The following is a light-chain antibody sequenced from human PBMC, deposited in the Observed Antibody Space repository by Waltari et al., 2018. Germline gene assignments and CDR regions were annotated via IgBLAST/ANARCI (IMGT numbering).Light chain of an antibody. V-gene: IGLV1-44*01. Sequence: QAVLTTPPSASGTPGQRVSMSCSGNSPNIGYKTVNRYQQLPGTAPKLLIYTNYQRPSGFPDRFSGSKSGTSASLAISGLQSEDEADYYCAAWDDSLNGVVFGGGTKLTVL. CDR1: SPNIGYKT. CDR3: AAWDDSLNGVV. CDR2: TNY. J-gene: IGLJ2*01.